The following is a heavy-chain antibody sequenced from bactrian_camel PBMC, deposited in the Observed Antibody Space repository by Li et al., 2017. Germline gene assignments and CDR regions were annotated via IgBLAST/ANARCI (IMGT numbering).Heavy chain of an antibody. Sequence: HVQLVESGGGSVQAGGSLRLSCAFDAYTPANVRMAWFRQAPGKEREGVAVRDNYGRTTCADSVKGRFTISKDNAKNTLYLQMNSLKPEDTATYYCAAGQGVGWCLDVIRVGAEADFDYWGHGTQVTVS. CDR1: AYTPANVR. CDR2: RDNYGRT. J-gene: IGHJ6*01. V-gene: IGHV3S55*01. D-gene: IGHD5*01. CDR3: AAGQGVGWCLDVIRVGAEADFDY.